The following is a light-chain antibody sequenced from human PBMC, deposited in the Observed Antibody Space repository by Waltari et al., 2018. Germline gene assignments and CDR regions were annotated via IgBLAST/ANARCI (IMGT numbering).Light chain of an antibody. J-gene: IGLJ3*02. CDR2: XXX. CDR1: XXNXGXNY. CDR3: XAXXDXLXXXV. Sequence: QSVXTXXPXAXGTPXXXVPXXXXXXXXNXGXNYXXXYQXLPGTAPKLLIYXXXXRPSGVPDRFSGSKXGXXXSLXIXGLRSXXXADYXCXAXXDXLXXXVFXGGTKLTVL. V-gene: IGLV1-47*01.